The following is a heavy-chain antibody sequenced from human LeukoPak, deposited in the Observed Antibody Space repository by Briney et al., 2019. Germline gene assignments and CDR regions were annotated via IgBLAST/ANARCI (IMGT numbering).Heavy chain of an antibody. CDR3: ARRTTVTTPFDY. Sequence: ASVKVSCKASGYTFTCYYMHWVRQAPGQGLEWMGIINPSGGSTSYAQKFQGRVTMTRDTSTSTVYMELSSLRSEDTAVYYCARRTTVTTPFDYWGQGTLVTVSS. CDR1: GYTFTCYY. J-gene: IGHJ4*02. D-gene: IGHD4-17*01. V-gene: IGHV1-46*01. CDR2: INPSGGST.